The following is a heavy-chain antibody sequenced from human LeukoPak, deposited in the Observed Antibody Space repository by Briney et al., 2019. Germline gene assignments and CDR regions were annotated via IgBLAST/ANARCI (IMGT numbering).Heavy chain of an antibody. Sequence: PGGSLRLSCAASGFTFSNAWMSWVRQAPGKGVEWVGRIKRKTDGGTTDYAAPGKGRFTIARDERKNTMYMQMNRLKTEDTCVSYCTTDWGEHHSGSYYLSQHKAWDYWVQGTQVSVSP. CDR3: TTDWGEHHSGSYYLSQHKAWDY. CDR1: GFTFSNAW. D-gene: IGHD3-10*01. CDR2: IKRKTDGGTT. V-gene: IGHV3-15*01. J-gene: IGHJ4*02.